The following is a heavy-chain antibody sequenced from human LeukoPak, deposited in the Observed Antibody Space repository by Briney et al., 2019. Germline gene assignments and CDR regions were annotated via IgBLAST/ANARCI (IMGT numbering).Heavy chain of an antibody. Sequence: PSETLSLTCTVSGGSISSSCCYRGWIRQSPGKGLEWIGSTSYSGTTHYNPSLKSRVTVSVDTSKNQFFLKLSSVTAADTAVYYCARTTGDSAIIASHWGQGTLVTVSS. J-gene: IGHJ4*02. CDR2: TSYSGTT. V-gene: IGHV4-39*01. CDR1: GGSISSSCCY. D-gene: IGHD3-16*01. CDR3: ARTTGDSAIIASH.